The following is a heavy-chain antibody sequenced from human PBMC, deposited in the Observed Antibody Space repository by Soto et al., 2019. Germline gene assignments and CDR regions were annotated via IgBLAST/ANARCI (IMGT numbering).Heavy chain of an antibody. CDR3: ARGRADSAGSSFGRRMDV. CDR2: TAVTGAM. CDR1: GEAVGSGQSY. Sequence: QVQLQESGPGLVKPSETLSLLCFVSGEAVGSGQSYWNWVRQAPGKGLEWIGHTAVTGAMKNSASLKSLVTMPVAPSKHQISLTLTAVTADSATYFCARGRADSAGSSFGRRMDVWGQGTTVTVAS. V-gene: IGHV4-61*01. D-gene: IGHD3-10*01. J-gene: IGHJ6*02.